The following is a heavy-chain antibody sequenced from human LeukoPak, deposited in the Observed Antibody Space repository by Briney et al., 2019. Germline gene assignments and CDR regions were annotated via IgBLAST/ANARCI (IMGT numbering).Heavy chain of an antibody. CDR2: ISGSGGNT. Sequence: GGSLRLSCAASGFTFSSYEMNWVRQAPGKGLEWVSAISGSGGNTYYADSVKGRFTISRDNSKNTLYLQMNSLRAEDTAVYYCAKAGRDIVVVPAALDYWGQGTLVTVSS. D-gene: IGHD2-2*01. J-gene: IGHJ4*02. V-gene: IGHV3-23*01. CDR1: GFTFSSYE. CDR3: AKAGRDIVVVPAALDY.